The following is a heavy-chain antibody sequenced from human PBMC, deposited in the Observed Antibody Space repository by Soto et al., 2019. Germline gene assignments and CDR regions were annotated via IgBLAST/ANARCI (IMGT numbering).Heavy chain of an antibody. J-gene: IGHJ6*02. CDR3: TRGGTKNNYYYYGMDV. CDR1: GFTFGDYV. D-gene: IGHD1-1*01. Sequence: PGGSLRLSCTTSGFTFGDYVMSWFRQAPGKGLEWVGFIRSKGYGGTTEYAASVKGRFTISRDDSKSIASLQMNSLKPEDTGVYYCTRGGTKNNYYYYGMDVWGQGTTVTVSS. CDR2: IRSKGYGGTT. V-gene: IGHV3-49*03.